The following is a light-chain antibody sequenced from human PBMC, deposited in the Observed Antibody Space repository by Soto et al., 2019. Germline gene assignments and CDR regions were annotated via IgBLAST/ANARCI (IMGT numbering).Light chain of an antibody. V-gene: IGLV1-44*01. CDR2: LND. CDR1: SSNIATNS. J-gene: IGLJ3*02. Sequence: QSVLTQPPSASGTPGQRVTISCSGSSSNIATNSVDWYQHLPGTAPKLLIYLNDQRPSGVPDRFSGSRSGTSASLAISGLQSDDEADYYCAAWDDSLNGRVFGGGTKLTVL. CDR3: AAWDDSLNGRV.